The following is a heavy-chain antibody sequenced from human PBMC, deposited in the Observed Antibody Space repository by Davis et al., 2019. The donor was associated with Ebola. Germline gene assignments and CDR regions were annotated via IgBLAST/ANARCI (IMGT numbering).Heavy chain of an antibody. CDR2: IYYSGST. D-gene: IGHD3-22*01. J-gene: IGHJ3*02. V-gene: IGHV4-61*01. CDR3: ARDQGNHYYDSSGYYSRSHGAFDI. Sequence: MPSETLSLTCTVSGGSVSSGSYYWSWIRQPPGKGLEWIGYIYYSGSTNYNPSLKRRVTISVDTSKNQFSLKLSSVTAADTAVYYCARDQGNHYYDSSGYYSRSHGAFDIWGQGTMVTVSS. CDR1: GGSVSSGSYY.